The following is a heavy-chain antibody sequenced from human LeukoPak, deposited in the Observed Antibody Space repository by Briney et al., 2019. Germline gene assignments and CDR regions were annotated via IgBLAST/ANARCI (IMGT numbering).Heavy chain of an antibody. D-gene: IGHD2-2*01. CDR1: GYTFTSYG. CDR2: ISAYNGNT. CDR3: ARETMDTSCFDY. Sequence: ASVKVSCKASGYTFTSYGISWVRQAPGQGLEWMGWISAYNGNTNYAQKLQGRVTMTSDTSTSTAYMELRSLRSDDTAVYYCARETMDTSCFDYWGPGTLVTVSS. J-gene: IGHJ4*02. V-gene: IGHV1-18*01.